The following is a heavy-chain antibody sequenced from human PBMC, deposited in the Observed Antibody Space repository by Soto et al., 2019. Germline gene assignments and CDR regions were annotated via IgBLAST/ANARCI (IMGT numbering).Heavy chain of an antibody. D-gene: IGHD3-22*01. CDR3: AKDLHYAMIGGVFDY. V-gene: IGHV3-23*01. J-gene: IGHJ4*02. CDR2: ISGSGGST. Sequence: EVQLLESGGGLVQPGGSLRLSCAASGFTFSSYAMSWVHQAPGKGLEWVSAISGSGGSTYYADSVKGRFTISRDNSKNTLYLQMNSLRAEDTAVYYCAKDLHYAMIGGVFDYWGQGTLVTVSS. CDR1: GFTFSSYA.